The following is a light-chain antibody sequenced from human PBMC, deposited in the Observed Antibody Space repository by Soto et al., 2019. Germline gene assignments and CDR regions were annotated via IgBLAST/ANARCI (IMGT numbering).Light chain of an antibody. CDR2: DVS. V-gene: IGLV2-14*01. J-gene: IGLJ1*01. CDR3: SSYTSSSTLYV. CDR1: SSYVGGYNY. Sequence: QSALTQPASVSGSPGQSITISCTGTSSYVGGYNYVSWYQQHPGKAPKLMIYDVSNRPSGVSNRFSGSKSGNTASLTISGLHAEDEADYYCSSYTSSSTLYVFGTGTKLTVL.